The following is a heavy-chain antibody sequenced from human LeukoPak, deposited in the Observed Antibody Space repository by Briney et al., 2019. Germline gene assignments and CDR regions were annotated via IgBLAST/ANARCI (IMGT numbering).Heavy chain of an antibody. CDR3: TTLFPYYYGSSGYWGRWGYYYYMDV. D-gene: IGHD3-22*01. Sequence: GGSLRLSCAASGFTFSNAWMSWVRQAPGKGLEWVGRIKSKTDGGTTDYAAPVKGRFTISRDDSKNTLYLQMNSLKTEDTAVYYCTTLFPYYYGSSGYWGRWGYYYYMDVWGKGTTVTVSS. V-gene: IGHV3-15*01. CDR1: GFTFSNAW. J-gene: IGHJ6*03. CDR2: IKSKTDGGTT.